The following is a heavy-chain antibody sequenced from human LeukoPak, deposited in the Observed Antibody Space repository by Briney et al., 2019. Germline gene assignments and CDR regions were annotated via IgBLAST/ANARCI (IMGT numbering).Heavy chain of an antibody. Sequence: SEILSLTCSVSGGSISSSSYYWGWIRQSPGKGLDWIGSISYSGWSYSDPSLKSRVTISVDTSKNQFSLKLSSVTAADTAVYYCARAYRGGSGWYISDYYYYYMDVWGKGTTVTVSS. J-gene: IGHJ6*03. CDR1: GGSISSSSYY. V-gene: IGHV4-39*07. D-gene: IGHD6-19*01. CDR3: ARAYRGGSGWYISDYYYYYMDV. CDR2: ISYSGWS.